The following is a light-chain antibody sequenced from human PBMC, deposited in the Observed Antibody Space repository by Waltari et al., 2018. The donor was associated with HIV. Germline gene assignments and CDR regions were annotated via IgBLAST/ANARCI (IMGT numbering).Light chain of an antibody. CDR3: HQYNNWPRT. V-gene: IGKV3-15*01. Sequence: EIVMTQSPVTLSVSPGERATLSCRASLSVSSKLAWYQQKAGQAPRLLIYGASTRAAGIPAMFSASGSGTEFTLTISSLQSEDFAVYYCHQYNNWPRTFGQGTKVEIK. CDR2: GAS. J-gene: IGKJ1*01. CDR1: LSVSSK.